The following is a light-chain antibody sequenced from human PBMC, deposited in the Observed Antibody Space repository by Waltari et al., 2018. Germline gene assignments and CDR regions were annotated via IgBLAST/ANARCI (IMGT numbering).Light chain of an antibody. Sequence: QSALTQPASVSGSPGQSIAISCTGSSGEIGGYDFVSWYQQHPGEAPKRIIYDVFNRPSGMSGRFSGSKSGNTASLTISALQTDDEANYYCRSYSDSSTPVLFGGGTTVTVL. V-gene: IGLV2-14*03. CDR3: RSYSDSSTPVL. J-gene: IGLJ2*01. CDR2: DVF. CDR1: SGEIGGYDF.